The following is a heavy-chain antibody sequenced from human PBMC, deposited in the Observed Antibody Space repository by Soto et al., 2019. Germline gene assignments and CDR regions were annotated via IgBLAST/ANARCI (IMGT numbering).Heavy chain of an antibody. CDR3: ARRRTSYGMDV. CDR2: LYYTGST. V-gene: IGHV4-39*02. Sequence: KTSETLSLTCSVSGGSISSSSYYWGWIRQPPGKGLEWIGSLYYTGSTYYNPSLKSRVTTSVDTSKNHFSLNLSSVTAADTAVYYCARRRTSYGMDVWGQGTTVTVSS. J-gene: IGHJ6*02. CDR1: GGSISSSSYY.